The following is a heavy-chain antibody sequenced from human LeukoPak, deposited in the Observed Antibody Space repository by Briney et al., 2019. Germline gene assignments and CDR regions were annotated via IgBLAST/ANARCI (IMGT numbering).Heavy chain of an antibody. Sequence: PGGSQRLSCAASGFTFNSYATSWFRHAPGTGLEWVSPVSRSGSDTFYADSVKGRFTISRDNSNNAVYLQMNSLRAEDTALYYCAKRAPPGTAVGVTYYFDLWGQRTLVTVSS. D-gene: IGHD6-19*01. V-gene: IGHV3-23*01. J-gene: IGHJ4*02. CDR2: VSRSGSDT. CDR1: GFTFNSYA. CDR3: AKRAPPGTAVGVTYYFDL.